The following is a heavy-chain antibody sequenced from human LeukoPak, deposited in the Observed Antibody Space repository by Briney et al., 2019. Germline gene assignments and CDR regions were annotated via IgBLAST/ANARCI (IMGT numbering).Heavy chain of an antibody. CDR2: INPNSGGT. V-gene: IGHV1-2*02. J-gene: IGHJ4*02. CDR3: ASGYLSGSTYYFDY. D-gene: IGHD1-26*01. CDR1: GYTFTGYY. Sequence: GASVKVSCKASGYTFTGYYMHWVRQAPGQGLEWMGWINPNSGGTNYAQKFQGRVTMTRDTSISTAYMELRSLRSDDTAVYYCASGYLSGSTYYFDYWGQGTLVTVSS.